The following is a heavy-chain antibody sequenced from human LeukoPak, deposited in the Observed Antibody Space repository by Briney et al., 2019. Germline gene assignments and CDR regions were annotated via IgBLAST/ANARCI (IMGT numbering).Heavy chain of an antibody. CDR1: GGYITSSGFY. CDR3: ARQWKDGGGNPRHFDY. CDR2: IYYSGST. D-gene: IGHD2-15*01. Sequence: SETLSLTCTVSGGYITSSGFYWGWIRQPPGKGLEWIVSIYYSGSTYYNPSLKSRVTISVDTSKNQFSLKLSSVTAADTAVFFCARQWKDGGGNPRHFDYWGQGTLVTVSS. J-gene: IGHJ4*02. V-gene: IGHV4-39*01.